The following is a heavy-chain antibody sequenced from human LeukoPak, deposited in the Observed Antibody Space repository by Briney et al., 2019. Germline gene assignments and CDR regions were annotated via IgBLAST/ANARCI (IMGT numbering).Heavy chain of an antibody. V-gene: IGHV4-30-2*01. CDR2: IYHSGST. J-gene: IGHJ5*02. D-gene: IGHD6-13*01. CDR1: GGSIRSGGYS. CDR3: ARGQQQHNWFDP. Sequence: PSETLSLTCTVSGGSIRSGGYSWSWIRQPPGKGLEWIGYIYHSGSTYYNPSLKSRVTISVDRSKNQFSLKLSSVTAADTAVYYCARGQQQHNWFDPWGQGTLVTVSS.